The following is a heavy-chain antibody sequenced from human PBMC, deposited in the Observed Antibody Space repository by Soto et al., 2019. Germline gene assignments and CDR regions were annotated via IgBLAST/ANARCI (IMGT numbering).Heavy chain of an antibody. D-gene: IGHD2-15*01. CDR1: GFTFSSYS. CDR2: ISSSSSTI. CDR3: ARDGVGYCSGGSCYYFDY. V-gene: IGHV3-48*01. Sequence: EVQLVESGGGLVQPGGSLRLSCAASGFTFSSYSMNWVRQAPGKGLEWVSYISSSSSTIYYADSVKGRFTISRDNAKKSLYLQMNSLRAEDTAVYYCARDGVGYCSGGSCYYFDYWGQGTLVTVSS. J-gene: IGHJ4*02.